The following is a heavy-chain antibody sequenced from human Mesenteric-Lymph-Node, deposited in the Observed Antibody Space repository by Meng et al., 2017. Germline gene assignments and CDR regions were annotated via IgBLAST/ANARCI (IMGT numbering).Heavy chain of an antibody. Sequence: ASVKVSCKASGYIFSNYNIYWVRQAPGQGFEWMGIINPSIDGTSYAQKFRGRVTMTGDTSTSTVYMELSSLRSEDTAVYYCARDGGKYYGSSGYCLDYWGQGTLVTVSS. CDR3: ARDGGKYYGSSGYCLDY. V-gene: IGHV1-46*01. CDR2: INPSIDGT. D-gene: IGHD3-22*01. CDR1: GYIFSNYN. J-gene: IGHJ4*02.